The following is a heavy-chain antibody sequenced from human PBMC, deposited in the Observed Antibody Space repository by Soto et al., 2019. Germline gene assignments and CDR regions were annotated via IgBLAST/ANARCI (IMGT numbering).Heavy chain of an antibody. Sequence: QVQLVQSGAEVKKPGSSVKVSCKASGGTFSSYAISWVRQAPGQGLEWMGGIIPFFGTTNYAQKFQDRVTMTADESTSTAYMELTSLRSEDTAVYYCARHHNSTWYSPFDYWGQGTLVTVSS. V-gene: IGHV1-69*01. J-gene: IGHJ4*02. CDR2: IIPFFGTT. D-gene: IGHD6-13*01. CDR3: ARHHNSTWYSPFDY. CDR1: GGTFSSYA.